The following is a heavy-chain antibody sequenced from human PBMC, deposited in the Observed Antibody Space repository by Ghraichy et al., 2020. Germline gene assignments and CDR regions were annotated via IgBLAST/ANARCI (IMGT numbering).Heavy chain of an antibody. CDR1: GFTFDCYA. V-gene: IGHV3-13*01. Sequence: GGSLRLSCVASGFTFDCYAMHWVRQPAGKGLEWVSGIGSTGDTYYADSVKCRFTISRERAKNSLYLQMHSLRDGDTAVYYCVIGRRDGYNSPFDWWGQGTLVTVSS. CDR3: VIGRRDGYNSPFDW. D-gene: IGHD5-24*01. CDR2: IGSTGDT. J-gene: IGHJ4*02.